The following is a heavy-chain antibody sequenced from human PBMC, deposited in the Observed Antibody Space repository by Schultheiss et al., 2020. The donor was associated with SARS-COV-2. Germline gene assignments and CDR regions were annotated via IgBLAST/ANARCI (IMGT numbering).Heavy chain of an antibody. Sequence: SETLSLTCTVSGGSISSYYWNWIRQPPGKGLEWIGYIYYSGSTNYNPSLKSRVTISVDTSKNQFSLKLSSVTAADTAVYYCARHTYYYDSSGYRDYWGQGTLVTVSS. CDR1: GGSISSYY. CDR2: IYYSGST. J-gene: IGHJ4*02. D-gene: IGHD3-22*01. V-gene: IGHV4-59*08. CDR3: ARHTYYYDSSGYRDY.